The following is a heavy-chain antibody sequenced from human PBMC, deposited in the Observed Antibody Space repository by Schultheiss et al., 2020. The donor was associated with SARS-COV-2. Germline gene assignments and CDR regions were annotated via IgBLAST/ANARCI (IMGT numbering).Heavy chain of an antibody. CDR2: IWYDGSNK. J-gene: IGHJ6*02. D-gene: IGHD6-13*01. CDR1: GFTFSSYG. V-gene: IGHV3-33*01. Sequence: GESLKISCAASGFTFSSYGMHWVRQAPGKGLEWVAVIWYDGSNKYYADSVKGRFTISRDNSKNTLYLQMNSLRAEDTAVYYCARDKGSSWYGGYYYYGMDVWGQGTTVTVSS. CDR3: ARDKGSSWYGGYYYYGMDV.